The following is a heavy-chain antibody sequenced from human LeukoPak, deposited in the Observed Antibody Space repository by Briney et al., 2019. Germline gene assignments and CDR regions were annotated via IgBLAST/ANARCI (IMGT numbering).Heavy chain of an antibody. CDR1: GYTFTGYY. V-gene: IGHV1-2*02. CDR3: GRGDLTGYYNPSRLCDY. J-gene: IGHJ4*02. D-gene: IGHD3-9*01. CDR2: INPNSGGT. Sequence: ASVKVSCKASGYTFTGYYMHWVRQAPGQGLEWMGWINPNSGGTNYAQKFQGRVTMTRDTSISTAYMELSRLRSEDTAVYYCGRGDLTGYYNPSRLCDYWGQGTLVTVSS.